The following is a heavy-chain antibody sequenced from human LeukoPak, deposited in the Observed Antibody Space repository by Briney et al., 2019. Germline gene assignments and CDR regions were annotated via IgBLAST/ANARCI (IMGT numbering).Heavy chain of an antibody. J-gene: IGHJ4*02. V-gene: IGHV3-21*01. CDR2: ISGSSSDI. CDR1: GFTFSDYR. D-gene: IGHD6-6*01. Sequence: AGGSLRLSCAASGFTFSDYRMNWVRQAPGKGLEWVSSISGSSSDIYYAASVKGRVTTSRDNAKNSVHLQMDSLRAEDTAVYYCARDDPSMIAALHYWDQGTLVTVSS. CDR3: ARDDPSMIAALHY.